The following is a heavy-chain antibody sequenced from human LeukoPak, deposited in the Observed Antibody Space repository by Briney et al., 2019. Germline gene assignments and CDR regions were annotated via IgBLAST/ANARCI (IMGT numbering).Heavy chain of an antibody. CDR3: ARAFAEMANDY. V-gene: IGHV1-8*01. Sequence: ASVKVSCKASGYTFLSYDINWVRQATGQGLEWMGWMSPNSGNTGYAQKFQGRVTMTRNTSISTAYMELSSLRSEDTAVYYCARAFAEMANDYWGQGTLVTVSS. CDR1: GYTFLSYD. D-gene: IGHD5-24*01. CDR2: MSPNSGNT. J-gene: IGHJ4*02.